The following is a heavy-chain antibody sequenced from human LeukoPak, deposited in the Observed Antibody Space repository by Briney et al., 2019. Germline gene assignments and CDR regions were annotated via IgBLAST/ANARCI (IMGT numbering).Heavy chain of an antibody. CDR3: ARGDYDFWSGYPYYFDY. Sequence: ASVKVSCKASGYTFTGYYMHWVRQAPGQGLEWMGWISAYNGNTNYAQRLQGRVTMTTDTSTSTAYMELRSLRSDDTAVYYCARGDYDFWSGYPYYFDYWGQGTLVTVSS. CDR2: ISAYNGNT. D-gene: IGHD3-3*01. V-gene: IGHV1-18*04. J-gene: IGHJ4*02. CDR1: GYTFTGYY.